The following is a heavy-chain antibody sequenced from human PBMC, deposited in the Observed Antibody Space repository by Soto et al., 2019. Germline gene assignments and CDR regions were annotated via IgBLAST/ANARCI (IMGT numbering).Heavy chain of an antibody. D-gene: IGHD6-6*01. CDR2: IYYSGST. CDR1: GGSISSSSYY. Sequence: SETLSLTCTVSGGSISSSSYYWGWIRQPPGKGLEWIGSIYYSGSTYYNPSLKSRVTISVDTSKNQFSLKLSSVTAADTAVYYCARQMGAAHPEGWFDPWGQGTLVTVSS. CDR3: ARQMGAAHPEGWFDP. V-gene: IGHV4-39*01. J-gene: IGHJ5*02.